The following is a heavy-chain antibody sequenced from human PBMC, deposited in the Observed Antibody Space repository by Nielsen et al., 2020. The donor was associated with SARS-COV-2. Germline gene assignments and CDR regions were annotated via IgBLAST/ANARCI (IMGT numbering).Heavy chain of an antibody. D-gene: IGHD2-2*01. CDR2: INHSGST. Sequence: GSLRLTCAVYGGSFSGYYWSWIRQPPGKGLEWIGEINHSGSTNYNPSLKSRVTISVDTSKNQFSLKLSSVTAADTAVYYCARGVVVPAASMDVWGKGTTVTVSS. CDR3: ARGVVVPAASMDV. V-gene: IGHV4-34*01. J-gene: IGHJ6*03. CDR1: GGSFSGYY.